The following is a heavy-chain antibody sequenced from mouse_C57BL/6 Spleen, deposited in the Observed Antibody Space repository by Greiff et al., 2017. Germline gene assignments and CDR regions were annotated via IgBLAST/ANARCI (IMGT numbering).Heavy chain of an antibody. CDR2: ISYDGSN. D-gene: IGHD5-2*01. Sequence: DVQLVESGPGLVKPSQSLSLTCSVTGYSITSGYYWNWIRQFPGNKLEWMGYISYDGSNNYNPSLKNRISITRDTSKNQFFLKLNSVTTEDTATYYCARERNSWFAYWGQGTLVTVSA. J-gene: IGHJ3*01. V-gene: IGHV3-6*01. CDR3: ARERNSWFAY. CDR1: GYSITSGYY.